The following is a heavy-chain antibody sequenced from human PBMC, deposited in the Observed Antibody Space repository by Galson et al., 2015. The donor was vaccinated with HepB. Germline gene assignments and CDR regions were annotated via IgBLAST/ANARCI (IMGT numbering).Heavy chain of an antibody. CDR1: GGTFSSYA. CDR3: ARSSTPKTADYYYYGMDV. Sequence: SVKVSCKASGGTFSSYAISWVRQAPGQGLEWMGGIIPIFGTANYAQKFQGRVTITADEPTSTAYMELSSLRSEDTAVYYCARSSTPKTADYYYYGMDVWGQGTTVTVSS. V-gene: IGHV1-69*13. D-gene: IGHD2-2*01. CDR2: IIPIFGTA. J-gene: IGHJ6*02.